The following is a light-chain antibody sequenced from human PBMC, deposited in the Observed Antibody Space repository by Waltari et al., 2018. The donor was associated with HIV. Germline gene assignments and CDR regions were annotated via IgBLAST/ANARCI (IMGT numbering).Light chain of an antibody. CDR3: ASYTADDTVL. V-gene: IGLV2-14*01. CDR1: ASDFGFYTF. CDR2: EVD. Sequence: SDLTQPASVSGFLGQSITISCTGAASDFGFYTFISWYQQQPGKVPKLLLYEVDTRASGVHGRFSGSKSGNTASLTISGLQVEDEGLYHCASYTADDTVLFGGGTTVTV. J-gene: IGLJ2*01.